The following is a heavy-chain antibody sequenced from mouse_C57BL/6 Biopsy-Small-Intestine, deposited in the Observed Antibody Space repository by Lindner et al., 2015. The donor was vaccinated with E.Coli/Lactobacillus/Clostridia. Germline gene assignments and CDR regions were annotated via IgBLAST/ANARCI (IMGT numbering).Heavy chain of an antibody. D-gene: IGHD4-1*02. J-gene: IGHJ2*01. CDR2: IYPGNDNT. CDR3: ARWGLNWHFFDY. CDR1: GYTFTNYD. Sequence: VQLQESGPELAKPGASVKLSCKASGYTFTNYDVNWVIQRPGQGLEWIGWIYPGNDNTKYNEKPKDKATLTVDTSSSTAYMELHSLTSEDSAVYFCARWGLNWHFFDYWGQGTTLTVSS. V-gene: IGHV1-85*01.